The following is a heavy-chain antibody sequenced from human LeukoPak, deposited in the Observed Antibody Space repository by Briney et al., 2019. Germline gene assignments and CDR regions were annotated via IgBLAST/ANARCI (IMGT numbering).Heavy chain of an antibody. CDR3: ARLDDSSERRFDP. Sequence: GGSLRLPCAASGFTVSSNYMSWVRQAPGKGLEWVSVIYSGGSTYYADSVKGRFTISRDNSKNTLYLQMNSLRAEDTAVYYCARLDDSSERRFDPWGQGTLVTVSS. CDR2: IYSGGST. J-gene: IGHJ5*02. V-gene: IGHV3-53*01. CDR1: GFTVSSNY. D-gene: IGHD3-22*01.